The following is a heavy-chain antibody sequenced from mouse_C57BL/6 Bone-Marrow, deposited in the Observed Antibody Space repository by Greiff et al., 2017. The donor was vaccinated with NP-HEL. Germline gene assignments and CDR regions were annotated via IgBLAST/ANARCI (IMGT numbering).Heavy chain of an antibody. CDR1: GYTFTTYP. D-gene: IGHD1-1*01. CDR2: FHPYNDDT. V-gene: IGHV1-47*01. J-gene: IGHJ3*01. Sequence: VQLQQSGAELVKPGASVKMSCKASGYTFTTYPIEWMKQNHGKSLEWIGNFHPYNDDTTYNEKFKGKATLTVEKSSSTVYLELSRLTSDDSAVYYCARLWYYGSSSCAYWGQGTLVTVSA. CDR3: ARLWYYGSSSCAY.